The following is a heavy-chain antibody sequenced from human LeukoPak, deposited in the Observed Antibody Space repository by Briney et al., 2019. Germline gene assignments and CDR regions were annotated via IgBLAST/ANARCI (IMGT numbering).Heavy chain of an antibody. J-gene: IGHJ4*02. CDR3: ARLDRIAARGLYFDY. V-gene: IGHV4-4*09. CDR2: IYTSGST. D-gene: IGHD6-25*01. CDR1: GGSISSYY. Sequence: SETLSLTCTVSGGSISSYYWSWIRQPPGKELEWIGYIYTSGSTNYNPSLKSRVTISVDTSKNQFSLKLSSVTAADTAVYYCARLDRIAARGLYFDYWGQGTLVTVSS.